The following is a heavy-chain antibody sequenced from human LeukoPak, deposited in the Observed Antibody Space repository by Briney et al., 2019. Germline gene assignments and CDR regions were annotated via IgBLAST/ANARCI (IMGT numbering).Heavy chain of an antibody. Sequence: GGSLRLSCAASGFTFSSYGMSWVRQAPGKGLEWVSAISGSGSNTYYADSVKGRFTISRDNSKNTLYLQMNSLRAEDTAVYYCAKTHIVATTRTFDYWGQGTLVTVSS. J-gene: IGHJ4*02. V-gene: IGHV3-23*01. CDR2: ISGSGSNT. D-gene: IGHD5-12*01. CDR1: GFTFSSYG. CDR3: AKTHIVATTRTFDY.